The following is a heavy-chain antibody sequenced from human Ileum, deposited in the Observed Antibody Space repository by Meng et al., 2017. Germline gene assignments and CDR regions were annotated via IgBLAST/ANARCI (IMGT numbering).Heavy chain of an antibody. CDR2: ISRDAGTT. CDR3: ARLLLLGIIDY. CDR1: GFTFTTYA. D-gene: IGHD2/OR15-2a*01. Sequence: EVQLLEPGGNLEQPGGSLRLSCAASGFTFTTYAMSWFRQVPGKGLEWLSTISRDAGTTYYADSVKGRFTISRDNSDNTLYLQMSSLTAADTALYYCARLLLLGIIDYWGQGTLVTVSS. V-gene: IGHV3-23*01. J-gene: IGHJ4*02.